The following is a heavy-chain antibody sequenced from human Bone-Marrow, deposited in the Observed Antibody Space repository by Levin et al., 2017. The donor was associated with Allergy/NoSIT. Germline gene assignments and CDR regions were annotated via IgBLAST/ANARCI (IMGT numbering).Heavy chain of an antibody. J-gene: IGHJ4*02. CDR3: ARDPNYCTITTCYRDY. D-gene: IGHD2-2*01. Sequence: GESLKISCAASGFAFSSYNMNWVRQAPGKGLEWVSSIDATSSYIYYADSMKGRFTISRHNAKNSLYLQLNNLRAEDTAVYYCARDPNYCTITTCYRDYWGQGTLVTVSS. CDR2: IDATSSYI. CDR1: GFAFSSYN. V-gene: IGHV3-21*01.